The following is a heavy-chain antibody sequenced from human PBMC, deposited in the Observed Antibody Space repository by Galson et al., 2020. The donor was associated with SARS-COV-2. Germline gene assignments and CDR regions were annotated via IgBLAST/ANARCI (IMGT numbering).Heavy chain of an antibody. D-gene: IGHD2-2*02. CDR3: ARDGGYCSSTSCYTVGYYYYYMDV. CDR2: ITHSGST. Sequence: SQTLSLTCAVFGGSFSDDYWNWIRQSPGKALEWIGEITHSGSTNYNPSLKSRVTISVDTSKNQFSLKLSSVTAADTAVYYCARDGGYCSSTSCYTVGYYYYYMDVWGKGTTVTVSS. V-gene: IGHV4-34*01. J-gene: IGHJ6*03. CDR1: GGSFSDDY.